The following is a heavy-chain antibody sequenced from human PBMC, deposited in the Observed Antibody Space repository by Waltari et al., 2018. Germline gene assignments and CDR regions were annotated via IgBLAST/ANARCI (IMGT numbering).Heavy chain of an antibody. CDR2: IYHSGST. D-gene: IGHD2-21*02. J-gene: IGHJ4*02. CDR3: ARDLYCGGDCPTYYFDY. CDR1: GYSISSGYS. V-gene: IGHV4-38-2*02. Sequence: QVQLQESGPGLVKPSETLSLTCAVSGYSISSGYSWGWIRQPPGKGLEWIGSIYHSGSTYYNPSLKSRVTISVDTSKNQFSLKLSSVTAADTAVYYCARDLYCGGDCPTYYFDYWGQGTLVTVSS.